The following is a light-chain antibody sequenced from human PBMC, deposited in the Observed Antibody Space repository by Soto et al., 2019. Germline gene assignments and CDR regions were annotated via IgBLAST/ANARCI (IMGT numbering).Light chain of an antibody. CDR1: QTVGVR. J-gene: IGKJ1*01. CDR3: QQYGSFPVT. CDR2: GAS. V-gene: IGKV3-20*01. Sequence: EIVLTQSPATLSSSPGERATLSCRASQTVGVRLAWYQHKPGQAPRLLIYGASSRATGIPDRFSGSGSGTDFILTISRLESEDFAVYYCQQYGSFPVTFGQGTKVDI.